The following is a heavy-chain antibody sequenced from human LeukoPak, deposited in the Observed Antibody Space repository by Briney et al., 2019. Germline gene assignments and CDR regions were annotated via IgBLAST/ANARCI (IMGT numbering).Heavy chain of an antibody. V-gene: IGHV4-30-4*01. CDR1: GGSISSGDYY. CDR2: IYYSGST. Sequence: PSETLSLTCTVSGGSISSGDYYWSWLRQPPGKGLEWIGYIYYSGSTYYNPSLKSRVTISVDTSKNQFSLKLSSVTAADTAVYYCARAILTGYYYYYYYGMDVWGQGTTVTVSS. J-gene: IGHJ6*02. CDR3: ARAILTGYYYYYYYGMDV. D-gene: IGHD3-9*01.